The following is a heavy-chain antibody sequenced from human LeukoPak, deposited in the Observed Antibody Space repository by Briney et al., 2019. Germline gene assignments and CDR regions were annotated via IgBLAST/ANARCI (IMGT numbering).Heavy chain of an antibody. J-gene: IGHJ4*02. CDR2: ITSSSNTV. V-gene: IGHV3-48*01. CDR3: ARDLSSRDAY. Sequence: PGGSLRLSCAASGFTFSNYNMFWARQAPGKGLEWVSYITSSSNTVHYADSVKGRFTLSRDNAKSSLYLQMNSLTIEDTAVYYCARDLSSRDAYWGQGTLVTVSS. D-gene: IGHD6-13*01. CDR1: GFTFSNYN.